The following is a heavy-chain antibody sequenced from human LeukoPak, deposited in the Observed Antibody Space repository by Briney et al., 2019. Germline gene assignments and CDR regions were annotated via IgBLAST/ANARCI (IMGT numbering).Heavy chain of an antibody. CDR1: GGSISSYY. J-gene: IGHJ4*02. CDR3: ARTGGWYILDY. CDR2: IYYSGST. D-gene: IGHD6-19*01. Sequence: PSETLSLTCTVSGGSISSYYWSWIRQPPGKGLEWIGYIYYSGSTNYNPSLKSRVTISVDTSKNQFSLKLSSVTAADTAVYYCARTGGWYILDYWGQGTLVTVSS. V-gene: IGHV4-59*08.